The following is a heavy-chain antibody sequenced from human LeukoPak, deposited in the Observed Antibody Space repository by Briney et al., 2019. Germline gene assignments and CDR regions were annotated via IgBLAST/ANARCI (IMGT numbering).Heavy chain of an antibody. CDR3: GTLLSNGPFDY. CDR2: IYPNSGAT. Sequence: GASVKVSCNATGYTFTGYYMHWVRQAPGQGLEWMGWIYPNSGATKYAQKFQGRVTMTRDTSISTAYMELSGLRSDDTAVYYCGTLLSNGPFDYWGQGSLVTVSS. J-gene: IGHJ4*02. CDR1: GYTFTGYY. V-gene: IGHV1-2*02.